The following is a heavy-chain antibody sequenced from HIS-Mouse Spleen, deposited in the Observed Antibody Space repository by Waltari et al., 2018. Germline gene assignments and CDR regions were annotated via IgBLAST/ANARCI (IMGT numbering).Heavy chain of an antibody. J-gene: IGHJ2*01. CDR3: AREIPYSSSWYDWYFDL. V-gene: IGHV4-39*07. CDR2: NYYSGGT. Sequence: QLQLQESGPGLVKPSETLSLTCTVSGGSISSSSYYWGWIRQPPGKGLEGIGSNYYSGGTYYHPSLKSRVTISVDTSKNQFSLKLSSVTAADTAVYYCAREIPYSSSWYDWYFDLWGRGTLVTVSS. CDR1: GGSISSSSYY. D-gene: IGHD6-13*01.